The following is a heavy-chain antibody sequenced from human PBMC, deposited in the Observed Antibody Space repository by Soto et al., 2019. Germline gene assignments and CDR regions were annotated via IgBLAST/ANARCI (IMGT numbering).Heavy chain of an antibody. J-gene: IGHJ4*02. CDR3: ASAGYSSGWYLGDFDY. V-gene: IGHV4-39*01. Sequence: SETLSLTCTVSGDSISSSSYYWGWIRQPPGKGLEWIASIFYSGTTYYHPSLKSRVSISIDTSQNQFSLTLTSVTAADTAVYYCASAGYSSGWYLGDFDYWGLGTLVTGSS. CDR2: IFYSGTT. D-gene: IGHD6-19*01. CDR1: GDSISSSSYY.